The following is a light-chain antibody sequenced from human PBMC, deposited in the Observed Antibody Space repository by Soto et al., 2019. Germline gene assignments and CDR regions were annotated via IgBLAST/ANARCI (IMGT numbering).Light chain of an antibody. Sequence: DIVMTQSPLSLPVTPGEPASISCRSSQSLLHSTGYNYLDWYLQKPGQSPQLLTSLGSNRASGVLDRFSASGSGTDFTRNISRVEAEDVGVYYCMQPLQSWTFGQGTKVEIK. CDR3: MQPLQSWT. CDR1: QSLLHSTGYNY. CDR2: LGS. V-gene: IGKV2-28*01. J-gene: IGKJ1*01.